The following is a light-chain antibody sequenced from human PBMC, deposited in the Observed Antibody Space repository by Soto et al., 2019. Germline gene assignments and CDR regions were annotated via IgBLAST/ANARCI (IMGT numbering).Light chain of an antibody. CDR3: QHYNSYSEA. Sequence: AIQLTQSPSSLSASVGDRVTITCRASQGISSAFAWYQQKPGKAPKLLIYDASSLESGVPSRFSGSGSGTDFTLTISSLQPEDFATYYCQHYNSYSEAFGQGTKVELK. CDR2: DAS. J-gene: IGKJ1*01. V-gene: IGKV1-13*02. CDR1: QGISSA.